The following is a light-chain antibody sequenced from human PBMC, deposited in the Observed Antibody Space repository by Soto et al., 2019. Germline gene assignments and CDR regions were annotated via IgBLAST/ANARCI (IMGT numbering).Light chain of an antibody. CDR1: QSISNW. CDR2: DAS. CDR3: RQYASEAT. J-gene: IGKJ1*01. Sequence: DIRRYQSLSRLSGWVGVWVSVAFRASQSISNWLAWYQQKPGKAPKVLIHDASRLESCVPSKFSGSGSGAELSLTINTLQPEDFAMYYCRQYASEATFGQGTKVDIK. V-gene: IGKV1-5*01.